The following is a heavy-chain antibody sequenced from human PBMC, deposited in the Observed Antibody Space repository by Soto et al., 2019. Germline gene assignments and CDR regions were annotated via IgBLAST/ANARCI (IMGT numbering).Heavy chain of an antibody. J-gene: IGHJ4*02. D-gene: IGHD6-13*01. V-gene: IGHV3-21*01. CDR2: ISSSSSYI. CDR1: GFTFSSYS. CDR3: ATIAAAGILPDY. Sequence: GSLRLSCAASGFTFSSYSMNWVRQAPGKGLEWVSSISSSSSYIYYADSVKGRFTISRDNAKNSLYLQMNSLRAEDTAVYYCATIAAAGILPDYWGQGTLVTVSS.